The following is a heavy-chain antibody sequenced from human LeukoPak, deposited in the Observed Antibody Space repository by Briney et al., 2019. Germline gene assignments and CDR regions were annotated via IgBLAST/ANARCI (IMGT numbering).Heavy chain of an antibody. J-gene: IGHJ4*02. CDR1: GGSFSGYY. CDR2: INHSGST. CDR3: ARASRDLDWLSFDY. D-gene: IGHD3-9*01. Sequence: SETLSLTCAVYGGSFSGYYWSWIRQPPGKGLEWIGEINHSGSTNYNPSLKSRVTISVDTSKSQFSLKLSSVTAADTAVYYCARASRDLDWLSFDYWGQGTLVTVSS. V-gene: IGHV4-34*01.